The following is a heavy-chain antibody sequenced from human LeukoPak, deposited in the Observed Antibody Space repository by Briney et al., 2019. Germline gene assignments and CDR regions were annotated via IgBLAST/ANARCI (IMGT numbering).Heavy chain of an antibody. CDR2: ISSNGGST. J-gene: IGHJ3*02. Sequence: GGSLRLSCSASGFTFSSYAMHWVRQAPGKGLEYVSAISSNGGSTYYADLVKGRFTISRDNPKNTLYLQMSSLRAEDTAVYYCVKDGLEEVFDIWGQGTMVTVSS. D-gene: IGHD1-1*01. CDR1: GFTFSSYA. CDR3: VKDGLEEVFDI. V-gene: IGHV3-64D*09.